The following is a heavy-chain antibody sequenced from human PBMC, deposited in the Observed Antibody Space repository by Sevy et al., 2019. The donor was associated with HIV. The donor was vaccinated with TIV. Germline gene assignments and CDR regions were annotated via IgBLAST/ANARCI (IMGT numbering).Heavy chain of an antibody. CDR3: ARDGITGTPKDAFDI. J-gene: IGHJ3*02. Sequence: GGSLRLSCAASGFTFSSYWMSWVRQAPGKGLEWVANIKQDGSGKYYVDSVKGRFTISRDNAKNSLYLQMNSLRAEDTAVYYCARDGITGTPKDAFDIWGQGTMVTVSS. CDR2: IKQDGSGK. V-gene: IGHV3-7*03. D-gene: IGHD1-7*01. CDR1: GFTFSSYW.